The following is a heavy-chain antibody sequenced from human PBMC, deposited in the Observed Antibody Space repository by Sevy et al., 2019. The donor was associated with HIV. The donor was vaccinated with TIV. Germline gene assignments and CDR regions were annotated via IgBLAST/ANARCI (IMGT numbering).Heavy chain of an antibody. CDR3: ITDPGYRGYDEEVIDYYYYGMDV. D-gene: IGHD5-12*01. CDR1: GFTFSSAW. J-gene: IGHJ6*02. Sequence: GGSLRLSCAASGFTFSSAWMSWVRLAPGKGLEWVGRIISKTDGGTIDYAAPVKGRFTISREDSKNTLYLQMNSLKTEDTAVYYCITDPGYRGYDEEVIDYYYYGMDVWGHGTTVTVSS. CDR2: IISKTDGGTI. V-gene: IGHV3-15*01.